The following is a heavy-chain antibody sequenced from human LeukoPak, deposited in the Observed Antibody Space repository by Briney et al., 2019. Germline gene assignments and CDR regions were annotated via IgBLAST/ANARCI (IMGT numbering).Heavy chain of an antibody. V-gene: IGHV4-59*01. CDR2: IYYSGST. D-gene: IGHD6-19*01. Sequence: SETLSLTCTVSGGSISSYYWSWIRQPPGKGLEWIGYIYYSGSTNYNPSLKSRVTISVDTSKNQFSLKLSSVTAADTAVYYCAKAGQWLFYFDSWGRGTLVTVSS. CDR1: GGSISSYY. J-gene: IGHJ4*02. CDR3: AKAGQWLFYFDS.